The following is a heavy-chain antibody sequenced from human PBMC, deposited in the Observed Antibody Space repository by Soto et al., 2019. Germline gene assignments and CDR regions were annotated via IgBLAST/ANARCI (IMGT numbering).Heavy chain of an antibody. J-gene: IGHJ5*02. D-gene: IGHD3-10*01. CDR1: GFTFSTYN. Sequence: EVQLVESGGGLVKPGGSLRLSCAASGFTFSTYNMNWVRQAPGKGLEWVASISSTSVYMYYANSLKGRFTISRANAKSSLYLQMTSLRGEDTAVYYCARRTSMVREGYNWCDPWGQGTLVTVST. CDR2: ISSTSVYM. CDR3: ARRTSMVREGYNWCDP. V-gene: IGHV3-21*01.